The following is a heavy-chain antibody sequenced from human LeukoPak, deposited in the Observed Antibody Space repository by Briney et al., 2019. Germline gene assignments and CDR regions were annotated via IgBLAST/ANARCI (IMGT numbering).Heavy chain of an antibody. J-gene: IGHJ4*02. CDR3: TRDQSYGSGSYYMGD. Sequence: GRSLRLSCTASGFTFGDYAMSWVRQAPGKGLEWVGFIRSKAYGGTTEYAASVKGRFTISRDDSKSIAYQQMNSLKTEDTAVYYCTRDQSYGSGSYYMGDWGQGTLVTVSS. CDR2: IRSKAYGGTT. D-gene: IGHD3-10*01. CDR1: GFTFGDYA. V-gene: IGHV3-49*04.